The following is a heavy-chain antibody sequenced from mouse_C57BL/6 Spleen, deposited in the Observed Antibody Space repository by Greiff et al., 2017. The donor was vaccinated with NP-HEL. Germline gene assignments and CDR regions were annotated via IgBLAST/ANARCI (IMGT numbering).Heavy chain of an antibody. CDR2: ISYDGSN. CDR1: GYSITSGYY. J-gene: IGHJ1*03. Sequence: EVQLQQSGPGLVKPSQSLSLTCSVTGYSITSGYYWNWIRQFPGNKLEWMGYISYDGSNNYNPSLKNRISITRDTSKNQFFLKLNSVTTEDTATYYCARDLGIYDYGDWYFDVWGTGTTVTVSS. CDR3: ARDLGIYDYGDWYFDV. D-gene: IGHD2-4*01. V-gene: IGHV3-6*01.